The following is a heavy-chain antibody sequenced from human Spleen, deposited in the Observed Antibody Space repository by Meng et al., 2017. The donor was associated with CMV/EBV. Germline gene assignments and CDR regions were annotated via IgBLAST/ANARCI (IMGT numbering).Heavy chain of an antibody. CDR2: INPNSGGT. D-gene: IGHD3-16*01. CDR1: GYTFNGYD. J-gene: IGHJ5*02. V-gene: IGHV1-2*02. CDR3: TRNYVLNKWFDP. Sequence: KASGYTFNGYDIHWVRQAPGQGLEWMGWINPNSGGTNYAQKFQGRVTMTRETSIRTAYMELNTLRSDDTAVYYCTRNYVLNKWFDPWGQGTLVTVSS.